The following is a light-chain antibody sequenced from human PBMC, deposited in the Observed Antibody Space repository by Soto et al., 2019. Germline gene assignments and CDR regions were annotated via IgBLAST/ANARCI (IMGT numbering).Light chain of an antibody. CDR1: SSNIERNT. V-gene: IGLV1-44*01. J-gene: IGLJ2*01. CDR2: SNK. Sequence: QSVLTQPPSASGTPGQRVTISCSGSSSNIERNTVSWYQQLPGTAPKLLIYSNKRRPSGVPDRFSGSWSGTSASLAISGLQSEDESDFYCAAWDDSLNALVFGGGNKLTVL. CDR3: AAWDDSLNALV.